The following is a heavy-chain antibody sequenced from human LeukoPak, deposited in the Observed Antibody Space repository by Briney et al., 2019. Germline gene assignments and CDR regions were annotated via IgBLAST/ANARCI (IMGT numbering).Heavy chain of an antibody. D-gene: IGHD1-26*01. Sequence: ASVKVSCTASGYAFTSYAMHWVRQAPGQRLEWMGWINAGNGNTKYSQKFQGRVTITRDTSASTAYMELSSLRSEDTAVYYCARTPQFDVGEFDYWGQGTLVTVSS. CDR3: ARTPQFDVGEFDY. CDR2: INAGNGNT. J-gene: IGHJ4*02. CDR1: GYAFTSYA. V-gene: IGHV1-3*01.